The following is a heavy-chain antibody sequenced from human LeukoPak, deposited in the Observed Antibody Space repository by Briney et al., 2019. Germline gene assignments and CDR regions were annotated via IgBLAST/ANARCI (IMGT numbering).Heavy chain of an antibody. CDR2: IKQDGSEK. J-gene: IGHJ4*02. D-gene: IGHD3-10*01. Sequence: GGSLRLSCVASGFTFSSYWMSWVRQAPGKGLEWVANIKQDGSEKYYVDSVKGRFTISRDNAKNSLYLRMNSLRAEDTAVYYCARDLGSTMVRGVNDYWGQGTLVTVSS. CDR1: GFTFSSYW. CDR3: ARDLGSTMVRGVNDY. V-gene: IGHV3-7*01.